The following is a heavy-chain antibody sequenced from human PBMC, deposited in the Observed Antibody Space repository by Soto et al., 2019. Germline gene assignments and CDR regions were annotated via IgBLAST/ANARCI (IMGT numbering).Heavy chain of an antibody. CDR1: GFTFSSYS. V-gene: IGHV3-21*01. Sequence: GGSLRLSCAASGFTFSSYSMNWVRQAPGKGLEWVSSISSSSSYIYYADSVKGRFTISRDNAKNSLYLQMNSLRAEDTAVYYCARDGLPGRAVAGTRNAFDIWGQGTMVTVSS. J-gene: IGHJ3*02. D-gene: IGHD6-19*01. CDR3: ARDGLPGRAVAGTRNAFDI. CDR2: ISSSSSYI.